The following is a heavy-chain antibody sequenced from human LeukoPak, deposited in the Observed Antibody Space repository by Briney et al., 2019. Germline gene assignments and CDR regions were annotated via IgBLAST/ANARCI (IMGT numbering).Heavy chain of an antibody. CDR1: GFTFSRYD. J-gene: IGHJ2*01. V-gene: IGHV3-13*01. CDR3: ARTTVTTGPYWYFDL. CDR2: ITIAGDT. Sequence: GGSLRLSCADSGFTFSRYDMQWVRQAAGKGLEWVSAITIAGDTYYPGSVKGRFTISRENAKNSLYLQMNSLRAGDTAVYYCARTTVTTGPYWYFDLWGRGTLVTVSS. D-gene: IGHD4-17*01.